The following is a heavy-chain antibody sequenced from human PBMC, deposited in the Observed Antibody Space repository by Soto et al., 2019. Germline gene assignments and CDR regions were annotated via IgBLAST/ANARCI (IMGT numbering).Heavy chain of an antibody. Sequence: EVLLEESGGGFVQPGGSLRLSCAASGFTVSNNYMTRVRQAPGKGLEWVAVIQDGGSISYADSVSDRFTISRDNSKNTVFLEMNNLRPEDTAVNFCARGEGSGSNALGHWGQGTLVTVSS. J-gene: IGHJ4*02. CDR2: IQDGGSI. CDR1: GFTVSNNY. V-gene: IGHV3-66*01. CDR3: ARGEGSGSNALGH. D-gene: IGHD3-16*01.